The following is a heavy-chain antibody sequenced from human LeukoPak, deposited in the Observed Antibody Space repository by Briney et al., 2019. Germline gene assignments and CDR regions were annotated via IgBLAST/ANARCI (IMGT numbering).Heavy chain of an antibody. CDR1: GFTFSSYE. J-gene: IGHJ5*02. CDR2: ISGSGSTI. V-gene: IGHV3-48*03. D-gene: IGHD3-16*02. CDR3: ARVSRLSSACWFDP. Sequence: PGGSLRLSCAASGFTFSSYEMNWVRQAPGKGLEWVSYISGSGSTIYYADSVKGRFTISRDNAKNSLYLQMNSLRAEDTAVYYCARVSRLSSACWFDPWGQGTLVIVSS.